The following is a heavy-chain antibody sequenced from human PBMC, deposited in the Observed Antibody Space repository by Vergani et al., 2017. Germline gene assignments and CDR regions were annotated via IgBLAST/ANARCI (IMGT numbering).Heavy chain of an antibody. CDR3: AKDRGGSYYINFDY. Sequence: DVQLVESGGGVVQPGGSLRLSCAASGFTFDDYAMHWVRQAPGKGLEWVSLISGDGGSTYYADSVKGRFTISRDNSKNSLYLQMNSLRTEDTALYYCAKDRGGSYYINFDYWGQGTLVTVSS. CDR1: GFTFDDYA. V-gene: IGHV3-43*02. CDR2: ISGDGGST. D-gene: IGHD1-26*01. J-gene: IGHJ4*02.